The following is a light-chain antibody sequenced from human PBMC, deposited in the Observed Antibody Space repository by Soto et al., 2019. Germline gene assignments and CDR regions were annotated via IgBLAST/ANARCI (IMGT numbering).Light chain of an antibody. V-gene: IGKV1-27*01. CDR2: AAS. CDR1: QGISNY. CDR3: QKYNSALRT. Sequence: DIQITQSASSLSASVGDRVTITCRASQGISNYLAWYQQKPGKVPKLLIYAASTLQSGVPSRFSGSGSGTDFTLTISSLQPEDGATYYCQKYNSALRTFGQGTKVDIK. J-gene: IGKJ1*01.